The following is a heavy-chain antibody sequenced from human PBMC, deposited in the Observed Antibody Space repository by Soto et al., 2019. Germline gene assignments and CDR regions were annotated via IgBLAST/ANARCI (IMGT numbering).Heavy chain of an antibody. CDR1: GFTFSSYA. CDR3: ARGGVGATKRPLDY. D-gene: IGHD1-26*01. CDR2: ISYDGSNK. J-gene: IGHJ4*02. Sequence: GGSLRLSCAASGFTFSSYAMHWVRQAPGKGLEWVAVISYDGSNKYYADSVKGRFTISRDNSKNPLYLQMNSLRAEDTAVYYCARGGVGATKRPLDYWGQGTLVTVSS. V-gene: IGHV3-30-3*01.